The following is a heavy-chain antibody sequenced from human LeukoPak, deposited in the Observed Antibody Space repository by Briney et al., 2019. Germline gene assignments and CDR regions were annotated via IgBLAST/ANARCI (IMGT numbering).Heavy chain of an antibody. J-gene: IGHJ3*02. D-gene: IGHD1-26*01. CDR1: GGSISSYY. Sequence: SETLSLTCTVSGGSISSYYWTWIRQPPGKGLEWIGYIYHSGSTNYNPALKSRVTISVDTSKNQFSLRLSSVTAADTALYYCARGEGGSYWYAFDMWGQGTMVTVSS. CDR3: ARGEGGSYWYAFDM. CDR2: IYHSGST. V-gene: IGHV4-59*01.